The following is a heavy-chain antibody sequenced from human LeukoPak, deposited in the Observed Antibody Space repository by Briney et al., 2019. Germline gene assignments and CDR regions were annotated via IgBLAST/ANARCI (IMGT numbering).Heavy chain of an antibody. J-gene: IGHJ4*02. CDR1: GGSISSYY. V-gene: IGHV4-4*07. D-gene: IGHD5-24*01. CDR2: IYTSGST. CDR3: ARERSDGYNFDS. Sequence: PSETLSLTCTVSGGSISSYYWSWLRQPAGKGLEWIGRIYTSGSTNYNPSLKSRVTMSVDTSKNQYSLKLTSVTAADTAVYYCARERSDGYNFDSWGQGTLVTVSS.